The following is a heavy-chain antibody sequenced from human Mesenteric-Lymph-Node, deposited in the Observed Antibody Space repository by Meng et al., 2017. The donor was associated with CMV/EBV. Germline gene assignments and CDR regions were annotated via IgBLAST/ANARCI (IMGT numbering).Heavy chain of an antibody. CDR3: AREGMYYYDTSGMKWFDP. D-gene: IGHD3-22*01. V-gene: IGHV1-2*02. Sequence: ASVKVSCKASGYIFTGDYMHWVRQAPGQGLEWMGWINPNSGGTKYAQKFQGRVTMTTDTSTSTAYMELSRLRSDDTAVYYCAREGMYYYDTSGMKWFDPWGQGTLVTVSS. CDR2: INPNSGGT. CDR1: GYIFTGDY. J-gene: IGHJ5*02.